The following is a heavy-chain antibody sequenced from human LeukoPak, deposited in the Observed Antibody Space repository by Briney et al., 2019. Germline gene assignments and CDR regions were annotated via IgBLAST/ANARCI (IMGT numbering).Heavy chain of an antibody. CDR2: INTEGTDT. J-gene: IGHJ4*02. D-gene: IGHD2-8*01. CDR3: ARGYCTNGVCFYLDY. Sequence: GGSLRLSCAASGFTFRNFWMHWVRQVPGKGLGWFSRINTEGTDTDYADSVKGRFTISRDHASNTLYLQMNSLRDEDAAVYYCARGYCTNGVCFYLDYWGQGTLVTVSS. V-gene: IGHV3-74*01. CDR1: GFTFRNFW.